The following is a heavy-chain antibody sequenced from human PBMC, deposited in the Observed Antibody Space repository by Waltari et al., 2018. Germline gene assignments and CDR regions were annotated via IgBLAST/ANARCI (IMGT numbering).Heavy chain of an antibody. CDR2: IYGTGST. J-gene: IGHJ5*02. D-gene: IGHD3-3*01. Sequence: QVQLQEWGPGLVKPSETLSLPCNVPGGPSRRHYWSWLRQPPGKGLEWIGYIYGTGSTNFNPSLKSRLSMSIDTSQNQFSLRMTSVTAADTAIYYCARDLDDMSGYWGWFDAWGQGILVTVSS. CDR3: ARDLDDMSGYWGWFDA. V-gene: IGHV4-59*11. CDR1: GGPSRRHY.